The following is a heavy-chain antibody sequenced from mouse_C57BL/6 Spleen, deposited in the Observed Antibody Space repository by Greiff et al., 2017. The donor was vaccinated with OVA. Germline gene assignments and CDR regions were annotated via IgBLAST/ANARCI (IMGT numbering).Heavy chain of an antibody. J-gene: IGHJ4*01. Sequence: ESGPGLVKPSQSLSLTCSVTGYSITSGYYWNWIRQFPGNKLEWMGYISYDGSNNYNPSLKNRISITRDTSKNQFFLKLNSVTTEDTATYYCAREHGSSWNYAMDYWGQGTSVTVSS. D-gene: IGHD1-1*01. CDR3: AREHGSSWNYAMDY. CDR2: ISYDGSN. V-gene: IGHV3-6*01. CDR1: GYSITSGYY.